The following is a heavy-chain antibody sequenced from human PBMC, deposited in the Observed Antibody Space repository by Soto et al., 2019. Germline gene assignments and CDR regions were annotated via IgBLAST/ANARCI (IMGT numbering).Heavy chain of an antibody. J-gene: IGHJ6*03. D-gene: IGHD6-6*01. CDR2: VSASGDRT. V-gene: IGHV3-23*01. CDR3: AKDPNSSSYYYYMDV. CDR1: GFSFKTYA. Sequence: EQLLDSGGDLVQPGGSLRLSCVASGFSFKTYAMAWVRQAPGKGLEAVAGVSASGDRTYFAASLEGRFTISRDNSRNTLFFEMKNLIADDTAVYYCAKDPNSSSYYYYMDVWGKGTTVTVSS.